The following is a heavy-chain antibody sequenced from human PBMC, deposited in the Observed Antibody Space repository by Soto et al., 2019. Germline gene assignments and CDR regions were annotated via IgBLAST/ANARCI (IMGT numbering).Heavy chain of an antibody. CDR2: IRGTNGNT. J-gene: IGHJ5*02. CDR3: AKCTVDTIVTSGWCNWLEP. CDR1: GFTFSSSA. V-gene: IGHV3-23*01. D-gene: IGHD6-19*01. Sequence: EVQLLESGGGLVQPGWSLRLSCAASGFTFSSSAMSGVRQAPGKGLEWVSAIRGTNGNTHYAESVRGRLTISRDNSKNTLYLQMNLLRAEDTAVYYCAKCTVDTIVTSGWCNWLEPRGQGTLVIVSS.